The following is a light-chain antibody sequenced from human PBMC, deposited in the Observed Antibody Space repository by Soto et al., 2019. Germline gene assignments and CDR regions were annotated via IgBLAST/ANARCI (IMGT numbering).Light chain of an antibody. CDR2: KNN. CDR3: AAWDDSLSVV. J-gene: IGLJ2*01. CDR1: SSNIGGHY. V-gene: IGLV1-47*01. Sequence: QSVLTQPPSASGTPGQRVTISCSGSSSNIGGHYVYWYQQLPGAAPKLLIYKNNQRPSRVPDRFSGSKSGTSASLAISGLRSEDEADYYCAAWDDSLSVVFGGGTKLTVL.